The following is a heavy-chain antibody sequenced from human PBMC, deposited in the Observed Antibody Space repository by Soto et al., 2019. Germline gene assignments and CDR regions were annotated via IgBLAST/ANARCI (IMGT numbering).Heavy chain of an antibody. CDR1: GYTFTSYA. Sequence: QVQLVQSGAEVKKPGASVKVSCKASGYTFTSYAMHWVRQAPGQRVEWMGWINAGNGNTKYSQKFQGRVTITRDTSASTAYMELSSLRAEDTAVYYCARGYSSSWYVYWGQGTLVTVSS. D-gene: IGHD6-13*01. J-gene: IGHJ4*02. CDR3: ARGYSSSWYVY. CDR2: INAGNGNT. V-gene: IGHV1-3*01.